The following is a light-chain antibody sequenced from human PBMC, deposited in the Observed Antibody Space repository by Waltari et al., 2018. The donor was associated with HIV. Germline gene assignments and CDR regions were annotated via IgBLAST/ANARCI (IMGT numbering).Light chain of an antibody. Sequence: QSVLTQPPSASGTPGQRVTISCSGSSSNIGRNAVNWYQHLPGTAPKLLIYGNDERPSGVPGRFSGSKSGTSASLAISGLQSEDEGDYYCATWDFSLNGRVVFGGGTKLTVL. CDR1: SSNIGRNA. J-gene: IGLJ2*01. V-gene: IGLV1-44*01. CDR2: GND. CDR3: ATWDFSLNGRVV.